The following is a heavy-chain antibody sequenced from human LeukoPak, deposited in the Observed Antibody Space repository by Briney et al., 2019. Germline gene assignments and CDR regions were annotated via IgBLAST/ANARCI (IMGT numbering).Heavy chain of an antibody. D-gene: IGHD4-17*01. V-gene: IGHV3-21*01. CDR1: GFTFSDAW. CDR3: ARAVYGFDAFDI. J-gene: IGHJ3*02. CDR2: ISSSSSYI. Sequence: GGSLRLSCAASGFTFSDAWMSWVRHAQGKGLEWVSPISSSSSYIYYADSVKGRFTISRDNAKNSLYLQMNSLRAEDTAVYYCARAVYGFDAFDIWGQGTMVTVCS.